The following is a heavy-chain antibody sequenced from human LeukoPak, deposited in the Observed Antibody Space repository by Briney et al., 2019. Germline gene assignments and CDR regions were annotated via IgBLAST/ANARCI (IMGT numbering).Heavy chain of an antibody. V-gene: IGHV4-39*01. CDR3: ARHATVTSFTFAH. CDR1: GGSISSSSYY. J-gene: IGHJ4*02. CDR2: IYYSGNT. D-gene: IGHD4-17*01. Sequence: PSETLSLTCTVSGGSISSSSYYWGWIRQPPGKGLEWIGSIYYSGNTYNNPSLKSRVTISVDTSKNQFSLELNSVTAADTAVYYCARHATVTSFTFAHWGQGTLVTVSS.